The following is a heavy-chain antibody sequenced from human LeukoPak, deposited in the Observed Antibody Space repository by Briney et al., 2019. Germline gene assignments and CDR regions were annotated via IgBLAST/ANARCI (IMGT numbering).Heavy chain of an antibody. Sequence: GGSLRLSCAASGFTFSSYWMSWVRQAPGKGLEWVANIKQDGSEKYYVDSVKGRFTISRDNAKNSLYLQMNSLRAEDTAVYYCARVRAVAGRQENFDYWGLGTLVTVSS. CDR1: GFTFSSYW. V-gene: IGHV3-7*03. CDR2: IKQDGSEK. J-gene: IGHJ4*02. D-gene: IGHD6-19*01. CDR3: ARVRAVAGRQENFDY.